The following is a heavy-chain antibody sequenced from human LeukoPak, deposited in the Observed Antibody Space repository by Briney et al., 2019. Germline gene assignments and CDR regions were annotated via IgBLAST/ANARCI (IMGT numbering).Heavy chain of an antibody. CDR2: INAGNGNT. D-gene: IGHD6-19*01. Sequence: WASVKVSCKASGYTFTSFAIHWVRQAPGQRLEWMGWINAGNGNTKFSQHLQGRVSITRGTSASTAYMELSYLRSEDTALYFCARSIVYSSDSDGGYYFDYWGQGTLVTVSS. V-gene: IGHV1-3*01. CDR1: GYTFTSFA. J-gene: IGHJ4*02. CDR3: ARSIVYSSDSDGGYYFDY.